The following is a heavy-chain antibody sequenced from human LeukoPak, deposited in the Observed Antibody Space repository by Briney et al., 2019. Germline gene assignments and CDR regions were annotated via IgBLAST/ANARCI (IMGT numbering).Heavy chain of an antibody. J-gene: IGHJ3*02. CDR1: GFIVSINY. Sequence: PGGALRLSCEASGFIVSINYMSWVRQAPGKGLEWVSIIYSGGNTYYADSVKGRFTISRDNSKNTLYLQMNSLRAEDTAVYYCARLYDSSGYYYARAFDIWGQGTMVTVSS. D-gene: IGHD3-22*01. CDR3: ARLYDSSGYYYARAFDI. V-gene: IGHV3-66*01. CDR2: IYSGGNT.